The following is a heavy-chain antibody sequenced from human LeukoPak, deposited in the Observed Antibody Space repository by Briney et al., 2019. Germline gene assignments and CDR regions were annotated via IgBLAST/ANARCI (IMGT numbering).Heavy chain of an antibody. J-gene: IGHJ4*02. D-gene: IGHD4-17*01. CDR2: IIPIFGTA. CDR1: GGTFSSYA. Sequence: GASVKVSCKASGGTFSSYAISWVRQAPGQGLEWMGGIIPIFGTANYAQKFQGRVTITADESTSTAYMELSSLRSEDTAVYYCARFGHDYGDSFEDYWGQGTLVTVSS. V-gene: IGHV1-69*13. CDR3: ARFGHDYGDSFEDY.